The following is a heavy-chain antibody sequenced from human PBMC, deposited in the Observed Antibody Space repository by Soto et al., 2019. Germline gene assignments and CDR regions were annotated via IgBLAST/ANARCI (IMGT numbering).Heavy chain of an antibody. V-gene: IGHV4-39*01. Sequence: QLQLQESGPGLVKPSETLSLNCTVSGGSISSSSYYWGWIRQPPGKGLEWIGSIYYSGSTYYNPSLISRVTISVDTSKNQFSLMLSSVTAADTAVYYCATKHLRYFDWGQGTLVTVSS. D-gene: IGHD3-9*01. CDR1: GGSISSSSYY. CDR2: IYYSGST. J-gene: IGHJ4*02. CDR3: ATKHLRYFD.